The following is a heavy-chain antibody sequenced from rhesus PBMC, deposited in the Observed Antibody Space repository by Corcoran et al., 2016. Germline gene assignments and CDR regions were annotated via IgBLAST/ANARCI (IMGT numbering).Heavy chain of an antibody. D-gene: IGHD3-9*01. CDR3: ATGTRNAFDF. Sequence: EVQLVESGGGWVQTGGSMRLSCAASGGTFGSYGMHWARQAPGKGLEWVSAFNAGGGSTWYPDSVKGRFTISRENAKSTLYLQMDSLRAEDTAVYYCATGTRNAFDFWGQGLRVTVSS. V-gene: IGHV3-8*01. CDR1: GGTFGSYG. CDR2: FNAGGGST. J-gene: IGHJ3*01.